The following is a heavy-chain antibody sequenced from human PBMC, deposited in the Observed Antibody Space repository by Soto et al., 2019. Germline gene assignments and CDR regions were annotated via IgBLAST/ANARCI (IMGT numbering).Heavy chain of an antibody. J-gene: IGHJ4*02. Sequence: GGSLRLSCAASGFTFSSYAMSWVRQAPGKGLEWVSAISGSGGSTYYADSVKGRFTIPRDNSKNTLYLQMNSLRAEDTAVYYCAKVPGVVPAAPPHYWGQGTLVTVSS. V-gene: IGHV3-23*01. D-gene: IGHD2-2*01. CDR1: GFTFSSYA. CDR2: ISGSGGST. CDR3: AKVPGVVPAAPPHY.